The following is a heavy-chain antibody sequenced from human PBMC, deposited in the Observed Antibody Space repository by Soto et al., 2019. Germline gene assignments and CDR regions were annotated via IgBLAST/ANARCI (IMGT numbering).Heavy chain of an antibody. D-gene: IGHD5-12*01. CDR3: ARHHGPTTSENWFDP. Sequence: GASVKVSCKASGYTFTSHVINWVRQAPGQGLEWMGWISTYNGNTHYAQNLQGRVSMTTDTSTTTAYLELRSLRSDDTAVYYCARHHGPTTSENWFDPWGQGTLVTVSS. V-gene: IGHV1-18*04. CDR1: GYTFTSHV. J-gene: IGHJ5*02. CDR2: ISTYNGNT.